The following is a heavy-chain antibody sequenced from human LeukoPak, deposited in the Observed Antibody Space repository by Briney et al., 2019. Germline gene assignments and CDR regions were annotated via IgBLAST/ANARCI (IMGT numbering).Heavy chain of an antibody. V-gene: IGHV4-30-2*01. CDR2: IYHSGST. CDR3: ARVAPHYRGTFDY. Sequence: SETLALTCTVSGGSISSGGYYWGWIRQPPGKGLEGIGYIYHSGSTYYHPSLKRRVTISVDRSKNQSSLKLSSVTAADTAVYYCARVAPHYRGTFDYWGQGTLVTASS. CDR1: GGSISSGGYY. J-gene: IGHJ4*02. D-gene: IGHD3-10*01.